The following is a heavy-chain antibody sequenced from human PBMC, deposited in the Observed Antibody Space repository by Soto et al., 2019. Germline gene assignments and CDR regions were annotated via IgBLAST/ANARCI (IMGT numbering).Heavy chain of an antibody. Sequence: PSETLSLTCTVSGGSISSGGYYWSWIRQHPGKGLEWIGYIYYSGSTYYNPSLKSRVTISVDTSKNQFSLKLSSVTAVDTAVYYCARDRAKYYDILTGGHWFDPWGQGTLVTVSS. CDR1: GGSISSGGYY. V-gene: IGHV4-31*03. J-gene: IGHJ5*02. D-gene: IGHD3-9*01. CDR3: ARDRAKYYDILTGGHWFDP. CDR2: IYYSGST.